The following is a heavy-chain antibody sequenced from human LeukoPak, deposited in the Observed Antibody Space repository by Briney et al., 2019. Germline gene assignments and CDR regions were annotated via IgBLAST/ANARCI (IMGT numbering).Heavy chain of an antibody. CDR1: GFTFSSYW. J-gene: IGHJ5*02. CDR2: INSDGSST. CDR3: ARCYYDILTGYWNWFDP. V-gene: IGHV3-74*01. D-gene: IGHD3-9*01. Sequence: GGSLRPSCAASGFTFSSYWMHWVRQAPGKGLVWVSRINSDGSSTSYADSVKGRFTISRDNAKNTLYLQMNSLRAEDTAVYYCARCYYDILTGYWNWFDPWGQGTLVTVSS.